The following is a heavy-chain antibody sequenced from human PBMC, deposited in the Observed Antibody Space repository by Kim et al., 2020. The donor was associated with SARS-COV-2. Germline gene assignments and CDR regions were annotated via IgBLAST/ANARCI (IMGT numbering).Heavy chain of an antibody. CDR3: ARGEGGQPYYFDY. CDR1: GYSFTSYW. J-gene: IGHJ4*02. CDR2: IDPSDSYT. V-gene: IGHV5-10-1*01. Sequence: GESLKISCNGSGYSFTSYWISWVRQMPGKGLEWMGRIDPSDSYTNYSPSFQGHVTISADKSISTAYLQWSSLKASDTAMYYCARGEGGQPYYFDYWGQGTLVTVSS. D-gene: IGHD2-15*01.